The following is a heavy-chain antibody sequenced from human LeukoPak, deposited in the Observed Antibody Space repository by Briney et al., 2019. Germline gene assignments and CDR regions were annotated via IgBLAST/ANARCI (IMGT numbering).Heavy chain of an antibody. CDR1: GGSISNYY. Sequence: SETLSLTCTVSGGSISNYYSNWIRQPPGRGLEWIGYIYNSGRTNYNPSLKSRVTVSVDTSKNQFSLKLSSVTAADTAVYYCVRGGYSYGYGLGLLDYWGQGSLVTVSS. CDR2: IYNSGRT. V-gene: IGHV4-59*01. J-gene: IGHJ4*02. CDR3: VRGGYSYGYGLGLLDY. D-gene: IGHD5-18*01.